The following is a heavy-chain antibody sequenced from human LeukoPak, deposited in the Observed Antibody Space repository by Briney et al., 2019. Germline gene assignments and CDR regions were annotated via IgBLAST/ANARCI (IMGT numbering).Heavy chain of an antibody. Sequence: ASVKVSCKASGYTFITYYMHWVRQAPGQGLEWMGIINPSGGSTTYAQKFQGRVTMTRDTSTSTVYMEMSSLRSEDTAVYYCARGSWNYYFDYWGQGTLVTVSS. J-gene: IGHJ4*02. D-gene: IGHD3-10*01. V-gene: IGHV1-46*01. CDR1: GYTFITYY. CDR3: ARGSWNYYFDY. CDR2: INPSGGST.